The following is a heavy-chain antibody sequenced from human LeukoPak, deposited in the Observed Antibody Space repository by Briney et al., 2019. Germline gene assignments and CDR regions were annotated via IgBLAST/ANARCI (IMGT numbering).Heavy chain of an antibody. Sequence: GGSLRLSCAASGFTFSSYSMNWVRQAPGKGLEWVSSISSSSSYIYYADSVKGRFTISRDNAKNSLYLQMNSLRAEDTAVYYCARDRGYYDSSGYYYPNWFDPWGQGTLVTVSS. D-gene: IGHD3-22*01. CDR1: GFTFSSYS. V-gene: IGHV3-21*01. J-gene: IGHJ5*02. CDR3: ARDRGYYDSSGYYYPNWFDP. CDR2: ISSSSSYI.